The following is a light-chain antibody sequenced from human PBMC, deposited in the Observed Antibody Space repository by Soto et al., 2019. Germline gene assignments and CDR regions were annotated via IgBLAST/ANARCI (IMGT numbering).Light chain of an antibody. Sequence: QSALTQPPSVSGAPGQRVTISCTGSNFNIGAGYDVHLYQHLPGTAPRLLIYANNNRPSGVPDRFSGAKSGTSASLAITGLQAEDEADYYCQSYDTNLSGSLYVFGTGTKVTVL. CDR2: ANN. CDR3: QSYDTNLSGSLYV. V-gene: IGLV1-40*01. CDR1: NFNIGAGYD. J-gene: IGLJ1*01.